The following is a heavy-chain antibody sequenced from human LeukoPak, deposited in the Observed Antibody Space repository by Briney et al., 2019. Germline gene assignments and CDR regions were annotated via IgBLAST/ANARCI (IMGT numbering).Heavy chain of an antibody. J-gene: IGHJ3*02. CDR2: INVDGSAE. V-gene: IGHV3-7*03. CDR3: ARDPYRFAFDI. Sequence: GGSLRLSCAASGFSFSTIYMSWVRQTPGQGLEWVANINVDGSAEYYVDSVKGRFTISRDNAKNSLYLQMNSLRAEDTAVYYCARDPYRFAFDIWGQGTVVLVSS. CDR1: GFSFSTIY. D-gene: IGHD1-26*01.